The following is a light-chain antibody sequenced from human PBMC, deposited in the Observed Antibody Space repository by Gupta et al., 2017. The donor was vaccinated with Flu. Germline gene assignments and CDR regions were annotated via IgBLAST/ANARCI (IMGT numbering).Light chain of an antibody. CDR1: SSDVGGYDD. Sequence: QSALTQPASVSGSPGQSLPISCTGISSDVGGYDDVSWYQQHPGKAPKLMIYDVTNRPSGVSNRFSGSKSGNTASLTISGLQAEDEADYYCSAYITTTLDVAFGGGTKLTVL. CDR3: SAYITTTLDVA. CDR2: DVT. J-gene: IGLJ2*01. V-gene: IGLV2-14*03.